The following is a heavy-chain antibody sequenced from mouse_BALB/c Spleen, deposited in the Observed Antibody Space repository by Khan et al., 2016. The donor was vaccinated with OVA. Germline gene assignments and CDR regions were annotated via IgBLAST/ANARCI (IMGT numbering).Heavy chain of an antibody. V-gene: IGHV3-2*02. CDR1: GYSITSNYA. CDR3: ARGNYYGYYFDY. Sequence: EVELVQSGPGLVKPSQSLSLTCTVTGYSITSNYACNWNRQFPGNKLEWMGYITYSDSTNYNPSLKSRTSITRATSSNQFFLQLNSVTTEDTATYYCARGNYYGYYFDYWGQGTTLTVSS. J-gene: IGHJ2*01. CDR2: ITYSDST. D-gene: IGHD1-1*01.